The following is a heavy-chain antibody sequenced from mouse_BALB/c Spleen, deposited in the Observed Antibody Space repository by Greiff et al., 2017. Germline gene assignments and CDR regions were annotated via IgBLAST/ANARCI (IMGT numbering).Heavy chain of an antibody. Sequence: EVKLVESGGDLVKPGGSLKLSCAASGFTFSSYGMSWVRQTPDKRLAWVATISSGGSYTYYPDSVKGRFTISRDNAKNTLYLQMSSLKSEDTAMYYCARHLTLGLRAWFAYWGQGTLVTVSA. J-gene: IGHJ3*01. CDR1: GFTFSSYG. CDR3: ARHLTLGLRAWFAY. D-gene: IGHD3-1*01. V-gene: IGHV5-6*01. CDR2: ISSGGSYT.